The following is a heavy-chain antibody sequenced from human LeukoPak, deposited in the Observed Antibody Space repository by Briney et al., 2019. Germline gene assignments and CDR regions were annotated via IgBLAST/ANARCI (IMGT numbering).Heavy chain of an antibody. J-gene: IGHJ2*01. CDR2: IYYSGST. V-gene: IGHV4-39*07. D-gene: IGHD6-19*01. CDR1: GGSISSSTYY. Sequence: SETLSLTCTVSGGSISSSTYYWGWIRQPPGKGLEWIGNIYYSGSTYYNPSLTSRVTISVDTSKNQFSLKLSSVTAADTAVYYCAREGTVAGNWYFDLWGRGTLVTVSS. CDR3: AREGTVAGNWYFDL.